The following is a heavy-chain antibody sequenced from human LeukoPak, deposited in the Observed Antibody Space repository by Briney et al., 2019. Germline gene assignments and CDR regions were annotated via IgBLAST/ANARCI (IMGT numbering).Heavy chain of an antibody. Sequence: SVKVSCKASGGTFSSYAISWVRQAPGQGLEWMGGIIPIFGTANYAQKFQGRVTITADESTSTAYMELSSLRAEDTAVYYCARDDVDTAMVSRRGDYWGQGTLVTVSS. D-gene: IGHD5-18*01. CDR1: GGTFSSYA. CDR3: ARDDVDTAMVSRRGDY. J-gene: IGHJ4*02. V-gene: IGHV1-69*13. CDR2: IIPIFGTA.